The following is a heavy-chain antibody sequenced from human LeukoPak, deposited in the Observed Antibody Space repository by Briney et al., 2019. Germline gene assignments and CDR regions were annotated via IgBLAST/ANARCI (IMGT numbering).Heavy chain of an antibody. CDR1: GGSISSGGYY. J-gene: IGHJ4*02. Sequence: SETLSLTCTVSGGSISSGGYYWSWIRQPPGKGLEWIGYIYHSGSTYYNPSLKSRVTISVDRSKNQFSLKLSSVTAADTAVYYCARDRIVGALDYWGQGTLVTVSS. V-gene: IGHV4-30-2*01. CDR3: ARDRIVGALDY. D-gene: IGHD1-26*01. CDR2: IYHSGST.